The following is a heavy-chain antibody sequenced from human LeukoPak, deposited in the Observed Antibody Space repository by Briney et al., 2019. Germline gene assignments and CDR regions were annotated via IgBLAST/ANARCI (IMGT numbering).Heavy chain of an antibody. V-gene: IGHV1-18*01. CDR3: ARELYASGLGDY. CDR2: VTAFNENT. J-gene: IGHJ4*02. D-gene: IGHD3-10*01. Sequence: ASVKVSCKASGFALTTYNIVWLRQVPGQGLEWVGWVTAFNENTHYSRRFQGRVTMTRDTSTSTAYMELRGLKSDDTAIYYCARELYASGLGDYWGQGTLVTVSS. CDR1: GFALTTYN.